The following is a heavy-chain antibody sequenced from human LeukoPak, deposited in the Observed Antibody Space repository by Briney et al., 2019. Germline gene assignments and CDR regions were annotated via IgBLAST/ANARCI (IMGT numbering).Heavy chain of an antibody. J-gene: IGHJ4*02. CDR1: GASISGETYS. CDR3: ARRGRSGRAFDY. Sequence: PSETLSLTCSVSGASISGETYSWGCIRPPPGKGLEWICSIYYTVSAYDNPSLKSRLTISGDTSKNQFSLKLSSVTAADTAVYYCARRGRSGRAFDYWGQGTLVTVSS. CDR2: IYYTVSA. D-gene: IGHD2-15*01. V-gene: IGHV4-39*01.